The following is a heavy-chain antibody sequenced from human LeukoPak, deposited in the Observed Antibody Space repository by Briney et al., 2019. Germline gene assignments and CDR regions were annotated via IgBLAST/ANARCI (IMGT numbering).Heavy chain of an antibody. Sequence: GRSLRLSCAASGFTFSSYAMHWVRQAPGKGLEWVAVISYDGSNKYYADSVKGRFTISRDNSKNTLYPQMNSLRAEDTAVYYCARVRDYAVDYWGQGTLVTVSS. CDR1: GFTFSSYA. J-gene: IGHJ4*02. CDR3: ARVRDYAVDY. D-gene: IGHD4-17*01. CDR2: ISYDGSNK. V-gene: IGHV3-30-3*01.